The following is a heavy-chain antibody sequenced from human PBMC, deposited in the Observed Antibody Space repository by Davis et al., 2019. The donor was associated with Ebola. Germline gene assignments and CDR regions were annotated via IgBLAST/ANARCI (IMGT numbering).Heavy chain of an antibody. CDR1: GGSFSGYY. V-gene: IGHV4-34*01. CDR2: INHSGST. J-gene: IGHJ6*03. D-gene: IGHD2-2*01. Sequence: PGGSLRLSCAVYGGSFSGYYWSWIRQPPGKGLEWIGEINHSGSTNYNPSLKSRVTISVDPSKNQFSLKLSSVTAADTAVYYCARRIAPYCSSTSCRYGYYYYYMDVWGKGTTVTVSS. CDR3: ARRIAPYCSSTSCRYGYYYYYMDV.